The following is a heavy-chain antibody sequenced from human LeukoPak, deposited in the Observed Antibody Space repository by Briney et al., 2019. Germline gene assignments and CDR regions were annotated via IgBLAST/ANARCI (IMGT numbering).Heavy chain of an antibody. CDR3: ARDRYCSSTSCHGRWYFDY. J-gene: IGHJ4*02. CDR1: GFTFSSYA. V-gene: IGHV3-30-3*01. CDR2: ISYDGSNK. D-gene: IGHD2-2*01. Sequence: GGSLRLSCAASGFTFSSYAMHWVRQAPGKGLEWVAIISYDGSNKYYADSVKGRFTISRDNSKNTLYLQMNSLRAEDTAVYYCARDRYCSSTSCHGRWYFDYWGQGTLVTVSS.